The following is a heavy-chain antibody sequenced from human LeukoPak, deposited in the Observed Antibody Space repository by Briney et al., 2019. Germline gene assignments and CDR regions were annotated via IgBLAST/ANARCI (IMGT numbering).Heavy chain of an antibody. V-gene: IGHV1-46*01. CDR2: INPSGGST. Sequence: ASVKVSCKASGYTFTSYYMHWVRQAPGQGLEWMGIINPSGGSTSYAQKFQGRVTMTRDTSTSTVYMELSSLRSEDTAAYYCARGALVLRYFDWLNWFDPWGQGTLVTVSS. CDR1: GYTFTSYY. CDR3: ARGALVLRYFDWLNWFDP. D-gene: IGHD3-9*01. J-gene: IGHJ5*02.